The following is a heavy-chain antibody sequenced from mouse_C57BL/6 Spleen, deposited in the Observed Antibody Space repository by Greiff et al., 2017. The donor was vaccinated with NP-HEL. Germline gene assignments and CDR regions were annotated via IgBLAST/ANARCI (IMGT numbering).Heavy chain of an antibody. J-gene: IGHJ1*03. CDR1: GYTFTGYW. V-gene: IGHV1-9*01. CDR2: ILPGSGST. Sequence: QVQLQQSGAELMKPGASVKLSCKATGYTFTGYWIEWVKQRPGHGLEWIGEILPGSGSTNYIEKFKGKATFTADKSSNTAYLQLSSLTTEDSAIYYCARWYYGSSYWYFDVWGTGTTVTVSS. D-gene: IGHD1-1*01. CDR3: ARWYYGSSYWYFDV.